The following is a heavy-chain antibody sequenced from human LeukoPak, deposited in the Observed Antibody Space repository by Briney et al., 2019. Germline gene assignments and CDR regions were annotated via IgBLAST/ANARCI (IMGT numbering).Heavy chain of an antibody. V-gene: IGHV3-53*01. D-gene: IGHD6-13*01. Sequence: PSETLSLTCAVYGGSFSGYYWSWIRQPPGKGLEWVSVIYSDGSKYSADSVKGRFTISRDNSKNTLYLQINSLRAEDTAVYYCARGIAAAGTALYNWGQGTLLTVSS. J-gene: IGHJ4*02. CDR3: ARGIAAAGTALYN. CDR2: IYSDGSK. CDR1: GGSFSGYY.